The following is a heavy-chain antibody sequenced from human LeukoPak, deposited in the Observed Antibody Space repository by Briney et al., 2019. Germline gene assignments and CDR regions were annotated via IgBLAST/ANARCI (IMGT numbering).Heavy chain of an antibody. D-gene: IGHD6-19*01. CDR2: IYYSGST. J-gene: IGHJ4*02. CDR3: ARERDSSGWQNNFDY. CDR1: GGSFSGYY. Sequence: PSETLSLTCAVYGGSFSGYYWSWIRQPPGKGLEWIGYIYYSGSTNYNPSLKSRVTISVDTSKNQFSLKLSSVTAADTAVYYCARERDSSGWQNNFDYWGQGTLVTVSS. V-gene: IGHV4-59*01.